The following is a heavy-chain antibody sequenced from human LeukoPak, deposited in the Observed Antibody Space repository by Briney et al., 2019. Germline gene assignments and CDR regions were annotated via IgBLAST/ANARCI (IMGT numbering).Heavy chain of an antibody. Sequence: PGGSLRLSCAASGFTVSSNYMTWVRQAPGKGLEWVSVIYSGGGTYYADSVKGRFTISRDNSKNTLYLQLNSLRAEDTAVYYCARGRPIVVVDWGQGTLVTVSS. D-gene: IGHD2-2*01. V-gene: IGHV3-66*01. CDR1: GFTVSSNY. CDR3: ARGRPIVVVD. J-gene: IGHJ4*02. CDR2: IYSGGGT.